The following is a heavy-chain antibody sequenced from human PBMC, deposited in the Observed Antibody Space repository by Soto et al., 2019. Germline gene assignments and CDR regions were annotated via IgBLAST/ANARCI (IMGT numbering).Heavy chain of an antibody. D-gene: IGHD4-17*01. CDR1: GFTFSGSA. J-gene: IGHJ4*02. CDR3: TRLAVTNDYGDYNYFDY. V-gene: IGHV3-73*01. CDR2: IRSKANSYAT. Sequence: GGSLRLSCAASGFTFSGSAMHWVRQASGKGLEWVGRIRSKANSYATAYAASVKGRFTISRDDSKNTAYLQMNSLKTEDTAVYYCTRLAVTNDYGDYNYFDYWGQGTLVTVSS.